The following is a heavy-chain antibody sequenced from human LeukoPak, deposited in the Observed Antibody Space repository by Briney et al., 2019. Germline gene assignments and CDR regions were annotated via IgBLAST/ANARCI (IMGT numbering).Heavy chain of an antibody. Sequence: GGSLRLSRAASGFSFSDYSMSWIRQAPGEGLECISYRSSSSYTNYADSVKGRFTISRDNAKNSLYLQMNSLRAEDTAVYYCAGGDYDSSGYYEVWGQGTLVTVSS. D-gene: IGHD3-22*01. CDR3: AGGDYDSSGYYEV. CDR2: RSSSSYT. V-gene: IGHV3-11*05. J-gene: IGHJ4*02. CDR1: GFSFSDYS.